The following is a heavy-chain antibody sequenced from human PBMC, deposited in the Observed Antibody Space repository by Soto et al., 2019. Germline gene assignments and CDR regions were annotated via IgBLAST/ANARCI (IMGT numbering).Heavy chain of an antibody. V-gene: IGHV3-30*03. J-gene: IGHJ4*02. CDR3: ARVSTVRPLYYFAY. CDR1: GFTFSSYG. CDR2: ISYDGSNK. Sequence: GGSLRLACAASGFTFSSYGMHWVRQAPGKGLEWVAVISYDGSNKYYADSVKGRFTISRDNSKNTLYLQMNSLRAEDTAVYYCARVSTVRPLYYFAYWGQGTLVTVSS. D-gene: IGHD4-17*01.